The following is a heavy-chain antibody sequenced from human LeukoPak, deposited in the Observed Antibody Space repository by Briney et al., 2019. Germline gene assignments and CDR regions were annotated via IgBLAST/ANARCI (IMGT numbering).Heavy chain of an antibody. J-gene: IGHJ5*02. Sequence: GGSLRLSCAASGFTVSSNYMSWVRQAPGKGLEWVSVIYSGGSTYYADSVKGRFTISRHNSKNTLYLQMNSLRAEDTAVYYCASGVPYHYDSIGHHISWGQGTLVTVSS. V-gene: IGHV3-53*04. CDR1: GFTVSSNY. D-gene: IGHD3-22*01. CDR3: ASGVPYHYDSIGHHIS. CDR2: IYSGGST.